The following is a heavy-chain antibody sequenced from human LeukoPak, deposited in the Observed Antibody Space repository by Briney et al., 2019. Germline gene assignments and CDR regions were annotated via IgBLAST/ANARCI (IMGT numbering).Heavy chain of an antibody. Sequence: GRSLRLSCAASGFTFSNYALHWVRQAPGKGLEWVAVISYDGSNKFYADSVKGRFTISRDNAKNTLYLQMNSLRAEDTAVYYCARRSATKDAFDIWGQGTMVTVSS. CDR1: GFTFSNYA. CDR2: ISYDGSNK. CDR3: ARRSATKDAFDI. J-gene: IGHJ3*02. V-gene: IGHV3-30*04.